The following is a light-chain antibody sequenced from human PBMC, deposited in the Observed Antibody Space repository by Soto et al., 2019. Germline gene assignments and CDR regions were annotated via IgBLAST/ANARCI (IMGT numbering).Light chain of an antibody. Sequence: DIQMTQSPSSLSASVGDRVSVTCRASQSISTFLNWYQQRPGEAPKLLIYAASSLHSGVPSRFSGSGSGADVTLTIGSLQPEDFATYYCQQSYTTPRTFGQGTKVEVK. J-gene: IGKJ1*01. CDR3: QQSYTTPRT. CDR2: AAS. CDR1: QSISTF. V-gene: IGKV1-39*01.